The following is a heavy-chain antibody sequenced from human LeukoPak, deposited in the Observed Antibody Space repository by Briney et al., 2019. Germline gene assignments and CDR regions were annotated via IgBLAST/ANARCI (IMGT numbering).Heavy chain of an antibody. CDR3: ARAYVLRFLEWPNGAFDI. Sequence: SETLSLTCAVYGGSFSGYYWGWIRQPPGKGLEWIGEINHSGSTNYNPSLKSRVTISVDTSKNQFSLKLSSVTAADTAVYHCARAYVLRFLEWPNGAFDIWGQGTMVTVSS. V-gene: IGHV4-34*01. J-gene: IGHJ3*02. CDR2: INHSGST. D-gene: IGHD3-3*01. CDR1: GGSFSGYY.